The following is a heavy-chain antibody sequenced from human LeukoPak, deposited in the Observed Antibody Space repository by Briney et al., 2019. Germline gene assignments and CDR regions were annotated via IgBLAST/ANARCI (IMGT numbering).Heavy chain of an antibody. D-gene: IGHD6-13*01. Sequence: GGSLRLSCAASGFTFSSYSMSWVRQAPGKGLEWVSSISSSSSYIYYADSVKGRFTISRDNAKNSPYLQMNSLRAEDTAVYHCARDFGYSSSWFDYWGQGTLVTVSS. V-gene: IGHV3-21*01. CDR2: ISSSSSYI. CDR1: GFTFSSYS. CDR3: ARDFGYSSSWFDY. J-gene: IGHJ4*02.